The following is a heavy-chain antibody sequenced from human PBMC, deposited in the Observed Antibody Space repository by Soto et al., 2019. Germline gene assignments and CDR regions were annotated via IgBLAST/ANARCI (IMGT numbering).Heavy chain of an antibody. CDR3: ARPYSSGWVDAFDI. J-gene: IGHJ3*02. D-gene: IGHD6-19*01. V-gene: IGHV4-59*01. CDR1: GGSISSYY. Sequence: SETLSLACTVSGGSISSYYWSWIRQPPGKGLDWIGYISYSGGTKYNPSLKSRVTISADTSKKQFSLRLSSVTAADTAVYYCARPYSSGWVDAFDIWGQGTMVTV. CDR2: ISYSGGT.